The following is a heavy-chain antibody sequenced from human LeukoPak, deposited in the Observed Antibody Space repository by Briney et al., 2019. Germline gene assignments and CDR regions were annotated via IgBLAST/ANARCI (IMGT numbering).Heavy chain of an antibody. CDR2: ISGSGGST. CDR1: GFTFSSYA. V-gene: IGHV3-23*01. J-gene: IGHJ3*02. D-gene: IGHD3-22*01. Sequence: PGGSLRLSCAASGFTFSSYAMSWVRQAPGKGLEWVSAISGSGGSTHYADSVKGRFTISRDNSKNTLYLQMNSLRAEDTAVYYCVLLRDAFDIWGQGTMVTVSS. CDR3: VLLRDAFDI.